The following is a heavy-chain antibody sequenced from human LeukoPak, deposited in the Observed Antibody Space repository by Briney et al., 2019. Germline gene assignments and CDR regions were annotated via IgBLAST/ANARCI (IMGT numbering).Heavy chain of an antibody. CDR2: IDHSGTTR. Sequence: GSLRLSCAAPGLTFSSFEMNWVRQAPGKGLEWISFIDHSGTTRYYADAVKGRFTISRDNAKNSLHLQMNSLRVEDTAVYYCAKKGSYFDNWGQGTLVTVSS. V-gene: IGHV3-48*03. CDR3: AKKGSYFDN. CDR1: GLTFSSFE. D-gene: IGHD3-10*01. J-gene: IGHJ4*02.